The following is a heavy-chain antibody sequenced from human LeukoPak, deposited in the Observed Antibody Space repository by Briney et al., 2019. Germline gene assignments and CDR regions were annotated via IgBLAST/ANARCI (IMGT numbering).Heavy chain of an antibody. CDR2: ISAYNGNT. CDR1: GYTFTSYG. Sequence: ASVKVSCKASGYTFTSYGISWVGQAPGQGPELMGWISAYNGNTNYAQKLQSRVTMTTDTATSTDYLELRSLRSDDTDVYYCARGHAAARLYGMDVWGQGTTVTVSS. V-gene: IGHV1-18*01. CDR3: ARGHAAARLYGMDV. J-gene: IGHJ6*02. D-gene: IGHD6-6*01.